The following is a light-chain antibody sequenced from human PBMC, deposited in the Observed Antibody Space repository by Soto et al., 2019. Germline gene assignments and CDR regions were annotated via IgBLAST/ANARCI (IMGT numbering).Light chain of an antibody. CDR3: QQYGSSPGIT. CDR2: GAS. J-gene: IGKJ3*01. Sequence: EIVMTQSPGTLSVSPGERVTLSCRASQSFSGNYLTWYQHKPGQAPRLLIYGASSRATGIPDRFSGSGSGTDFTLTISRLGPEDFAVYYCQQYGSSPGITFGPGTKVDIK. V-gene: IGKV3-20*01. CDR1: QSFSGNY.